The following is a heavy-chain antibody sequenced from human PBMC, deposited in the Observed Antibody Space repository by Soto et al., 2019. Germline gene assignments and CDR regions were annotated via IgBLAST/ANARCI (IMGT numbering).Heavy chain of an antibody. CDR1: GGSISSSSYY. Sequence: PSETLSLTCTVSGGSISSSSYYWGWIRQPPGKGLEWIGSIYYSGSTYYNPSLKSRVTISVDTSKNQFSLKLSSVTAADTAVYYCARHGGLNYGDYGERWFDPWGQGTLVTVSS. V-gene: IGHV4-39*01. CDR3: ARHGGLNYGDYGERWFDP. CDR2: IYYSGST. D-gene: IGHD4-17*01. J-gene: IGHJ5*02.